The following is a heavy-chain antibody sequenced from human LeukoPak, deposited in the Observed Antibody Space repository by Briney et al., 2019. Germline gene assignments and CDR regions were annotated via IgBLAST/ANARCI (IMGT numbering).Heavy chain of an antibody. J-gene: IGHJ4*02. Sequence: SETLSLTCTVSGGSISSYYWSWIRQPAGKGLEWIGRIYTSGSTNYNLSLKSRVTMSVDTSKNQFSLKLSSVTAADTAVYYCASNLVVVPAAIGAFDYWGQGTLVTVSS. CDR3: ASNLVVVPAAIGAFDY. CDR1: GGSISSYY. CDR2: IYTSGST. V-gene: IGHV4-4*07. D-gene: IGHD2-2*02.